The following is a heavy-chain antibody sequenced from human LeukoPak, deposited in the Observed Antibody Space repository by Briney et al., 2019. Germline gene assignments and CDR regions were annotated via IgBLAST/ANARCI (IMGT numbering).Heavy chain of an antibody. V-gene: IGHV4-34*01. Sequence: SETLSLTCAVHGGSFSGYRWNWIRQFPGKGLEWIGEINDRGHTNYNPSLESRVTISVDTSKKQFSLKLSSVAAADTAVYYCARDPTTVVTTPYYFDFWGQGTLVTISS. J-gene: IGHJ4*02. CDR3: ARDPTTVVTTPYYFDF. D-gene: IGHD4-23*01. CDR2: INDRGHT. CDR1: GGSFSGYR.